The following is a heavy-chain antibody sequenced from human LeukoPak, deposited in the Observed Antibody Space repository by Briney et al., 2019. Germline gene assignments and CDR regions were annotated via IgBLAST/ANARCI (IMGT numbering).Heavy chain of an antibody. V-gene: IGHV3-64*01. CDR1: GFTFSSYA. CDR3: ARSIAARLYWFDP. J-gene: IGHJ5*02. Sequence: PGGSLRLSCAASGFTFSSYAMHWVRQAPGKGLEYASAISSNGGSTYYANSVKGRFTISRDNSKNTLYLQMGSLRAEDMAVYYCARSIAARLYWFDPWGQGTLVTVSS. D-gene: IGHD6-6*01. CDR2: ISSNGGST.